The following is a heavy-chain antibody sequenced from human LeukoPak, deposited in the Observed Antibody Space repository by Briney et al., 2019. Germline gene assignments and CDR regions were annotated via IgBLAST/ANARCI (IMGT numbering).Heavy chain of an antibody. CDR1: GGSFSNYY. J-gene: IGHJ4*02. Sequence: SETLSLTCAVDGGSFSNYYWSWIRQPPGKGLEWIGEINHSGSTNYNPSLKSRVTISVDTSKNQFSLKLSSVTAADTAVYYCARFFKRVAGYWGQGTLVTVSS. D-gene: IGHD6-19*01. CDR3: ARFFKRVAGY. CDR2: INHSGST. V-gene: IGHV4-34*01.